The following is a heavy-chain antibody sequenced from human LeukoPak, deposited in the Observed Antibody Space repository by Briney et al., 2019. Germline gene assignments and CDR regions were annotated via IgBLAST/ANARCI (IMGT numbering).Heavy chain of an antibody. Sequence: ASVKVSCKASGGTFSSYAISWVRQAPGQGLEWMGGIIPIFGTANYAQKFQGRVTITAHKSTSTAYMELSSLRSEDTAVYYCARDGGGYSGYDLLNPYYGMDVWGKGTTVTVSS. CDR1: GGTFSSYA. V-gene: IGHV1-69*06. J-gene: IGHJ6*04. CDR3: ARDGGGYSGYDLLNPYYGMDV. CDR2: IIPIFGTA. D-gene: IGHD5-12*01.